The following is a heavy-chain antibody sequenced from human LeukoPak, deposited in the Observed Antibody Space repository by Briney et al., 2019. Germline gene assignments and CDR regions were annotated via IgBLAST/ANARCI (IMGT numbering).Heavy chain of an antibody. V-gene: IGHV4-4*08. D-gene: IGHD3-10*01. J-gene: IGHJ4*02. CDR1: GVPISGFY. CDR3: ARRRGGFGEGEFDY. Sequence: SETLSLTCTVSGVPISGFYWNWIRQPPRKGLEWVGYSHTGGSISSNPSLNSRVAFSMDTSKNQVSLRLNSVTATDTAVYYCARRRGGFGEGEFDYWGQGIPVTVST. CDR2: SHTGGSI.